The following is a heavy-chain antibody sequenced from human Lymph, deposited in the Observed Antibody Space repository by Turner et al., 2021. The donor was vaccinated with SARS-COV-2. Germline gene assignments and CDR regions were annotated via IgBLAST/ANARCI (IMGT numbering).Heavy chain of an antibody. CDR1: GFTFSSDG. Sequence: VQLLESGGGVVQPGRSLRVSCAASGFTFSSDGMHWVRQAPGKGLEWVAVIWYDGSNKYHADSVKGRFTISRDNSKNTLYLQMNSLRAEDTAVYYCAREGVVGATSGLDYWGQGTLVTVSS. CDR3: AREGVVGATSGLDY. J-gene: IGHJ4*02. D-gene: IGHD1-26*01. CDR2: IWYDGSNK. V-gene: IGHV3-33*01.